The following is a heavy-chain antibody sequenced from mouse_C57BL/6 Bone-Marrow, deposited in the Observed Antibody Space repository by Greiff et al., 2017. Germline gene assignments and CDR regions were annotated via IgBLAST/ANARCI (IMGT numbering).Heavy chain of an antibody. CDR3: VRHRSYPRDYAMDY. D-gene: IGHD6-5*01. V-gene: IGHV10-1*01. J-gene: IGHJ4*01. CDR2: IRSKSNNYAT. CDR1: GFSFNTYA. Sequence: EVQLVESGGGLVQPKGSLKLSCAASGFSFNTYAMNWVRQAPGKGLEWVARIRSKSNNYATYYADSVKDRFTISRDDSESMLYLQMNNLKTEDTAMYYCVRHRSYPRDYAMDYWGQGTSVTVSS.